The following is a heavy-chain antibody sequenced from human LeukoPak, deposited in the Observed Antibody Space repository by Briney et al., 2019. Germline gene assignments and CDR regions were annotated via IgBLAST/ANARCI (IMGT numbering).Heavy chain of an antibody. CDR1: GGSISSNNYY. J-gene: IGHJ4*02. D-gene: IGHD1-1*01. Sequence: PSETLSLTCTVSGGSISSNNYYWGWIRQPPGKGLVWIGSIYYSGSPYYNPSLKSRVTISVDTSKNQFSLRLRSVTAADTAVYYCATWRTAKTGFDYWGQGTLVTVSS. CDR2: IYYSGSP. CDR3: ATWRTAKTGFDY. V-gene: IGHV4-39*01.